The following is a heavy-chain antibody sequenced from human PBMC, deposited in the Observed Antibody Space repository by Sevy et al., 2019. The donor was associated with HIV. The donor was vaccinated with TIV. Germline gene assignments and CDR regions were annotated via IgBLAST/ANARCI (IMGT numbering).Heavy chain of an antibody. Sequence: GGSLRLSCAASGFSFSNYAMSWVRQAPGKGLEWVSTLIGGGSRTYYADSVTGRFTISGDNSRNTRDLQMNSLRAEDTAVYYCAKRRVQSGLSGGGANYGWDVCGQGTTVTVSS. D-gene: IGHD2-21*01. CDR2: LIGGGSRT. V-gene: IGHV3-23*01. J-gene: IGHJ6*02. CDR1: GFSFSNYA. CDR3: AKRRVQSGLSGGGANYGWDV.